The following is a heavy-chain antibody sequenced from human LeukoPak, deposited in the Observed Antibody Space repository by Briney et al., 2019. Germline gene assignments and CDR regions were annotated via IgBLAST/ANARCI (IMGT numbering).Heavy chain of an antibody. CDR1: GFTFDDYG. D-gene: IGHD4/OR15-4a*01. CDR2: INWNGGSI. V-gene: IGHV3-20*04. Sequence: GGSLRLSCAASGFTFDDYGMSWVRQAPGKGLEWVSGINWNGGSIGYADSVKGRFTISRDNSKNTLYLQMNSLRAEDTAVYYCARRAGAYSHPYDYWGQGTLVTVSS. J-gene: IGHJ4*02. CDR3: ARRAGAYSHPYDY.